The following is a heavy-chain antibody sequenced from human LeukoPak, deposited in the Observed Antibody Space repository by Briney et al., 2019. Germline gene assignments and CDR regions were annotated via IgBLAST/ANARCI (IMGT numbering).Heavy chain of an antibody. CDR3: ARFTARAREIDY. V-gene: IGHV4-31*03. J-gene: IGHJ4*02. CDR2: IYYSGTT. Sequence: SSETLSLTCTVSGGSISSGGHYWSWIRHYPGKGLEWIGYIYYSGTTYYNPSLKSRVTMSVDTSENQFSLKLSSVTAADTAVYYCARFTARAREIDYWGQGILVTVSS. D-gene: IGHD6-6*01. CDR1: GGSISSGGHY.